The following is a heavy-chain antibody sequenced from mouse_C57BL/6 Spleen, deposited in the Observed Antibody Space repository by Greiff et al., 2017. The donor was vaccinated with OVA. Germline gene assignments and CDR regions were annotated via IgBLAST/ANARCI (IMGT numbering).Heavy chain of an antibody. CDR2: IYPGDGDT. CDR3: ARGEGIYDGYYVDY. CDR1: GYAFSSYW. Sequence: QVQLQQSGAELVKPGASVKISCKASGYAFSSYWMNWVKQRPGKGLEWIGQIYPGDGDTNYNGKFKGKATLTADKSSSTAYMQLSSLTSEDSAVYFCARGEGIYDGYYVDYWGQGTTLTVSS. J-gene: IGHJ2*01. V-gene: IGHV1-80*01. D-gene: IGHD2-3*01.